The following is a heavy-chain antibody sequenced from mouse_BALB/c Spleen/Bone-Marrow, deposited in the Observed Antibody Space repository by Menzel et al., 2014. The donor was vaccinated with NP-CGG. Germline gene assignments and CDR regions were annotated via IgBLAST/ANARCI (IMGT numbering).Heavy chain of an antibody. CDR2: ISGGGSYT. CDR1: GFTFSSYG. D-gene: IGHD2-4*01. J-gene: IGHJ3*01. Sequence: EVQVVESGGGLVKPGGSLKLSCAASGFTFSSYGMSWVRQTPEKRLEWVATISGGGSYTYYPDGVKGRFTISRDNAKNNLYLQMSSLRSEDTALYYCARLYYDYDGGAYWGQGTLVTVSA. V-gene: IGHV5-9-2*01. CDR3: ARLYYDYDGGAY.